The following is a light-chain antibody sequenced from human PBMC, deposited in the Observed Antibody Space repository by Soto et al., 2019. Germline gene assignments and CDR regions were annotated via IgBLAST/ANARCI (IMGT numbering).Light chain of an antibody. CDR1: QTISSW. Sequence: DIQMTQSPSTLSGSVGDRVTITCRASQTISSWLAWYQQKPGKAPKLLIYKASTLKSGVPSRFSGSGSGTEFTLTISSLQPEDFAIYYCQQSFNSPRTFGQGTKVDIK. J-gene: IGKJ1*01. CDR2: KAS. V-gene: IGKV1-5*03. CDR3: QQSFNSPRT.